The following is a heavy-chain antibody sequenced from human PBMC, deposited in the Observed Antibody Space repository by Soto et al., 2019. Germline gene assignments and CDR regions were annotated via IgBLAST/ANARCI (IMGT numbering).Heavy chain of an antibody. CDR1: GGTFSSYT. CDR3: ARANIHTSDAFDI. J-gene: IGHJ3*02. D-gene: IGHD5-18*01. V-gene: IGHV1-69*02. CDR2: IIPIMSIA. Sequence: SVKVSSNASGGTFSSYTISLVRHTPGQGLEWMGRIIPIMSIANYAQKFQGRVKIPADKSTSTAYMELSSLRSEDTAVYYCARANIHTSDAFDIWGQGTMVTVSS.